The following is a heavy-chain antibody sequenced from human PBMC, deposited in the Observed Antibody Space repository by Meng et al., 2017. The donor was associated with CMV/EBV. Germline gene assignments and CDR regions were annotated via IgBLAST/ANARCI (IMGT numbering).Heavy chain of an antibody. D-gene: IGHD3-3*01. CDR1: GFTFSSYS. Sequence: GESLKISCAASGFTFSSYSMNWVRQAPGKGLEWVSSISSSSSYIYYADSVKGRFTISRDNSKNTLYLQMNSLRAGDTAVYYCARDSSRRNDFWSGSGQGYFDLWGRGTLVTVSS. CDR2: ISSSSSYI. CDR3: ARDSSRRNDFWSGSGQGYFDL. J-gene: IGHJ2*01. V-gene: IGHV3-21*01.